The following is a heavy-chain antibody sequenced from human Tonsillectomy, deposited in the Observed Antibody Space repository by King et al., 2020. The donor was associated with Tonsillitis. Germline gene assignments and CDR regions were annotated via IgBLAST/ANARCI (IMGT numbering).Heavy chain of an antibody. V-gene: IGHV3-30-3*01. CDR2: ISYDGSNK. Sequence: VQLVESGGGVVQPGRSLRLSCAASGFTFSSYAMHWVRQAPGKGLEWVAVISYDGSNKYYADSVKGRFTISRDNSKNTLYLQMNSQRAEDTACYYCASNLKGGYYASSGYYYLDYWGQGTLVTVSS. J-gene: IGHJ4*02. CDR3: ASNLKGGYYASSGYYYLDY. CDR1: GFTFSSYA. D-gene: IGHD3-22*01.